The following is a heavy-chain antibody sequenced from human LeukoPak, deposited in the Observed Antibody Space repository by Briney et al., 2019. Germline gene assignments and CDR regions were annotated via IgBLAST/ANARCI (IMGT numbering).Heavy chain of an antibody. V-gene: IGHV3-15*07. Sequence: PGGSLRLSCAASGFIFSNYGMNWVRQAPGKGLEWVGRIRSKADNGTAEYAALVKGRFTISRDDSKKMLYLQMNSLEVNDTAVYYCTTRGYCSGAGCYSDYWGQGTLVTVSS. CDR2: IRSKADNGTA. CDR1: GFIFSNYG. D-gene: IGHD2-2*02. CDR3: TTRGYCSGAGCYSDY. J-gene: IGHJ4*02.